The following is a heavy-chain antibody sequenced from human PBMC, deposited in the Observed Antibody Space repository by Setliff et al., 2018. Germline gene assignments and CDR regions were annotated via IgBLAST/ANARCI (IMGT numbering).Heavy chain of an antibody. CDR3: SRLVRYCTRTSYQRASGDDY. Sequence: GASVKVSCKASGYTFTNYGISWVRQAPGQGLEWMGWISAYTGNTYSAQKFQGRLTMTTDTSTTTAYMELRSLRSDDTAVYYCSRLVRYCTRTSYQRASGDDYWGQGTLVTVSS. D-gene: IGHD2-2*01. CDR1: GYTFTNYG. J-gene: IGHJ4*02. CDR2: ISAYTGNT. V-gene: IGHV1-18*01.